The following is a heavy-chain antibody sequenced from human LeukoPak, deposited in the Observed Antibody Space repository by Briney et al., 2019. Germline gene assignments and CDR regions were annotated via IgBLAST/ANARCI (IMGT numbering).Heavy chain of an antibody. J-gene: IGHJ6*03. D-gene: IGHD6-13*01. CDR1: GGSISSSSYY. CDR2: IYYSGST. Sequence: SETLSLTCTVSGGSISSSSYYWGWIRQPPGKGLEWIGSIYYSGSTYYNPSLKSRVTISVDTSKNQFSLKLSSVTAADTAVYYRARTPFTYSSPSGYYYYMDVWGKGTTVTVSS. CDR3: ARTPFTYSSPSGYYYYMDV. V-gene: IGHV4-39*07.